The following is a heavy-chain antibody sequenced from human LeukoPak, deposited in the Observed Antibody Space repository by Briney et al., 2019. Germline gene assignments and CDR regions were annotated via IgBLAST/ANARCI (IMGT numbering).Heavy chain of an antibody. CDR3: ARDPYGDYVHWLDP. V-gene: IGHV1-2*02. CDR2: INPNSGGT. J-gene: IGHJ5*02. CDR1: GYTFTGYY. D-gene: IGHD4-17*01. Sequence: GASVKVSCKASGYTFTGYYMHWVRQAPGQGLEWMGWINPNSGGTNYAQKFQGRVTMTRDTSISTAYMELSRLRSDDTAVYYCARDPYGDYVHWLDPWGQGTLVTVSS.